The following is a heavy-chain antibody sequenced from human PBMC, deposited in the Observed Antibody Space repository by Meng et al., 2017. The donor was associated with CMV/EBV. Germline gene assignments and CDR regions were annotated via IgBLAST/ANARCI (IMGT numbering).Heavy chain of an antibody. CDR1: GGTFSSYA. Sequence: SVKVSCKASGGTFSSYAISWVRQAPGQGLEWMGGIIPIFGTANYAQKFQGRVTITTDESTSTAYTELSSLRSEDTAVYYCARGLPAADPDAFDIWGQGTMVTVSS. J-gene: IGHJ3*02. CDR2: IIPIFGTA. D-gene: IGHD2-2*01. V-gene: IGHV1-69*05. CDR3: ARGLPAADPDAFDI.